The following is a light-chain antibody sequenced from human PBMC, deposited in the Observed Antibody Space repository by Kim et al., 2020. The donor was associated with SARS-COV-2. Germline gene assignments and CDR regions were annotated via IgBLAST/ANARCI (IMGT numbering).Light chain of an antibody. CDR3: QQRSNWPLFT. J-gene: IGKJ5*01. V-gene: IGKV3-11*01. CDR2: DAS. CDR1: QSFRSY. Sequence: SPGERATLSCRASQSFRSYLAWYQQKPGQAPRLLIYDASNRATGIPARFSGSVSGTDFTLTISSLEPEDFAVYYCQQRSNWPLFTFGQGTRLEIK.